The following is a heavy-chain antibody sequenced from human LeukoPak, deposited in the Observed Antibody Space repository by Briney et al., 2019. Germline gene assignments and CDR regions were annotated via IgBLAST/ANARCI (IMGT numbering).Heavy chain of an antibody. J-gene: IGHJ5*02. V-gene: IGHV1-2*02. CDR1: GYTFTGYY. CDR2: INPNSGGT. D-gene: IGHD6-13*01. Sequence: ASVKVSCKASGYTFTGYYMHWVRQAPGQGPEWMGWINPNSGGTNYAQKFQGRVTMTRDTSNNTAYMELSSLRSDDTAVYYCARDHSPLTVAAANWFDPWGQGTLVTVSS. CDR3: ARDHSPLTVAAANWFDP.